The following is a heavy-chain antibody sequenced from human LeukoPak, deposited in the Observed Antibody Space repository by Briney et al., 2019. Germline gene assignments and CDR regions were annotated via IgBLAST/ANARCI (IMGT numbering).Heavy chain of an antibody. CDR3: ARRAAAGRCFDY. Sequence: GGSLRLSCAVSGFTFSDYYMSWIRQAPGKGLEWVSYISSGGSTISHADSVKGRFTTSRDNAENSLYLQMNSLRAEDTAVYCARRAAAGRCFDYWGQGTLVTVSS. CDR2: ISSGGSTI. J-gene: IGHJ4*02. CDR1: GFTFSDYY. V-gene: IGHV3-11*01. D-gene: IGHD6-13*01.